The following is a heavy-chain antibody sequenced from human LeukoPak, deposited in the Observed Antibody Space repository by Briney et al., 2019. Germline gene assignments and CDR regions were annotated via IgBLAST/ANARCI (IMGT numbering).Heavy chain of an antibody. V-gene: IGHV4-39*01. CDR3: ARHEYYYDSSGYFEDY. CDR2: IYYGGST. Sequence: SETLSLTCTVSSGSISSSSYYWGWIRQPPGKGLEWIGSIYYGGSTYYNPSLKSRVTISVDTSKNQFSLKLSPVTAADTAVYYCARHEYYYDSSGYFEDYWGQGTLVTVSS. CDR1: SGSISSSSYY. D-gene: IGHD3-22*01. J-gene: IGHJ4*02.